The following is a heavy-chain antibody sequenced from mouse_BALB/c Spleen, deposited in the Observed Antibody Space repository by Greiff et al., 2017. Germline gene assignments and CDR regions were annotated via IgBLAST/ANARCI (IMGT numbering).Heavy chain of an antibody. J-gene: IGHJ3*01. CDR2: IWAGGST. CDR3: AREDRSAFAY. V-gene: IGHV2-9*02. D-gene: IGHD2-14*01. Sequence: VQLQESGPGLVAPSQSLSITCTVSGFSLTSYGVHWVRQPPGKGLEWLGVIWAGGSTNYNSALMSRLSISKDNSKSQVFLKMNSLQTDDTAMYYCAREDRSAFAYWGQGTLVTVSA. CDR1: GFSLTSYG.